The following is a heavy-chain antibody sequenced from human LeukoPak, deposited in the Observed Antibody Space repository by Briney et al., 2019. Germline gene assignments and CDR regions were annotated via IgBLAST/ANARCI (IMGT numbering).Heavy chain of an antibody. CDR3: ARVGYDSSGYYLHDY. D-gene: IGHD3-22*01. CDR1: GGSISNYY. Sequence: PSETLSLTCTVSGGSISNYYWSWIRQPPGKGLEWIGYIYYSGSTKYNPSLKSRVTISVDTSKNQFSLRLSSVTAADTAVYYCARVGYDSSGYYLHDYWGQGTLVTVSS. CDR2: IYYSGST. J-gene: IGHJ4*02. V-gene: IGHV4-59*01.